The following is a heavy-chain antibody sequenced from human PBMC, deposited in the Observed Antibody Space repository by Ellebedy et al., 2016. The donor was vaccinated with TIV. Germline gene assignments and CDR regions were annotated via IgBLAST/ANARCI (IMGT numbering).Heavy chain of an antibody. J-gene: IGHJ4*02. CDR1: GYSFTSYW. D-gene: IGHD4-17*01. CDR2: IYPDGFDI. Sequence: GESLKISCKGSGYSFTSYWISWVRQMPGKGLEWMGIIYPDGFDIRYSPSFQGQVTISADKSISTAYVQWSSLKASDTAVYYCAKSRNPYGQTEQYDSWGQGTLVTVSS. V-gene: IGHV5-51*01. CDR3: AKSRNPYGQTEQYDS.